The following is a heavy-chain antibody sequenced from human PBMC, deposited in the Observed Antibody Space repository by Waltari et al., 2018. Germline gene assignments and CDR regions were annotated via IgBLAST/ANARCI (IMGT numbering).Heavy chain of an antibody. CDR2: IYSGGST. V-gene: IGHV3-66*02. J-gene: IGHJ6*02. Sequence: EVQLVESGGGLVQPGGSLRLSCAASGFTVSSNYMSWFRQAPGKGLEWVSVIYSGGSTYYADSVKGRFTISRDNSKNTLYLQMNSLRAEDTAVYYCARETTVTMGGGMDVWGQGTTVTVSS. CDR1: GFTVSSNY. CDR3: ARETTVTMGGGMDV. D-gene: IGHD4-4*01.